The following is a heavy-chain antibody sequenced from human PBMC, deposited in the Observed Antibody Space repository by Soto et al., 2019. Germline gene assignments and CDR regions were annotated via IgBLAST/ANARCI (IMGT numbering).Heavy chain of an antibody. CDR3: ASGYSYGRDYYYGMDV. CDR2: ISSSSSYI. V-gene: IGHV3-21*01. D-gene: IGHD5-18*01. Sequence: GGSLRLSCAASGFTFISYSMNWVRQAPGKGLEWVSSISSSSSYIYYADSVKGRFTISRDNAKNSLYLQMNSLRAEDTAVYYCASGYSYGRDYYYGMDVWGQGTTVTVSS. CDR1: GFTFISYS. J-gene: IGHJ6*02.